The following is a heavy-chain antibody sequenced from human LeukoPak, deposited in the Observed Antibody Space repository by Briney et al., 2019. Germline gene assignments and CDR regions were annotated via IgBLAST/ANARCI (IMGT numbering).Heavy chain of an antibody. V-gene: IGHV4-38-2*02. Sequence: SETLSLTCTVSGYSISSGYYWGWIRQPPGKGLEWIGSIYHSGSTYYNPSLKSRVTISVDTSKNQFSLKLSSVTAADTAVYYCARTNEYSSSFDYWGQGTLVTVSS. D-gene: IGHD6-6*01. CDR2: IYHSGST. CDR3: ARTNEYSSSFDY. CDR1: GYSISSGYY. J-gene: IGHJ4*02.